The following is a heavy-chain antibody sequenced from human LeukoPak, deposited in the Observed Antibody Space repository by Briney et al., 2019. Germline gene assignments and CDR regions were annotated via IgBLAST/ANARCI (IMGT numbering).Heavy chain of an antibody. CDR2: ISGSDGTT. D-gene: IGHD6-25*01. J-gene: IGHJ4*02. CDR1: GFTFNNYV. V-gene: IGHV3-23*01. Sequence: GGSLRLSCAASGFTFNNYVMNWVRQPPGKGLEWVSGISGSDGTTYYADSVRGRFIISRDTSDNTLYLQMNSLRAEDTAVYYCANWRSSRSDWGQGTLVTVSS. CDR3: ANWRSSRSD.